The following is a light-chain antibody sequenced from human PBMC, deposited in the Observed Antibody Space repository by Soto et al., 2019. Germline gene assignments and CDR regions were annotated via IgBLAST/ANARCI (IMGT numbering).Light chain of an antibody. J-gene: IGKJ1*01. Sequence: EIVMTQSPATLSVSPGERAALSCRASQSVSSNLAGYQQTPGQDPRLLIYGASTRATGIPARFSGSGSGTEFTLTISSLEPEDFATYYCLQHNTYPRTFGQGTKVDIK. V-gene: IGKV3-15*01. CDR2: GAS. CDR1: QSVSSN. CDR3: LQHNTYPRT.